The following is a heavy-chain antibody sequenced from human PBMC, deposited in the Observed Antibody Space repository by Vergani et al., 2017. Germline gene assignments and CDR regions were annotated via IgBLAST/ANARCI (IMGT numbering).Heavy chain of an antibody. V-gene: IGHV4-39*07. Sequence: QVQLQESGPGLVKPSQTLSLTCTVSGGSISSGSYYWSWIRQPPGKGLEWIGEINHSGSTNYNPSLKSRVTISVDTSKNQFSLKLSSVTAADTAVYYCASGTPVDYWGQGTLVTVSS. D-gene: IGHD1-26*01. J-gene: IGHJ4*02. CDR2: INHSGST. CDR1: GGSISSGSYY. CDR3: ASGTPVDY.